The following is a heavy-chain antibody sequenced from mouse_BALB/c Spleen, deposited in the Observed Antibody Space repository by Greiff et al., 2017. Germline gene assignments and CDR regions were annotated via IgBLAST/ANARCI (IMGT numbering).Heavy chain of an antibody. CDR1: GYAFSCLW. D-gene: IGHD2-1*01. CDR2: IYPGDGDT. Sequence: VQLQQSGPELVKPGASVKISCKASGYAFSCLWRNWVKQRPGQGLEWIGRIYPGDGDTNYNGKFKGKATLTADKSSSTAYMQLSSLTSVDSAVYFCARRDGNYLFDYWGQGTTLTVSS. V-gene: IGHV1-82*01. CDR3: ARRDGNYLFDY. J-gene: IGHJ2*01.